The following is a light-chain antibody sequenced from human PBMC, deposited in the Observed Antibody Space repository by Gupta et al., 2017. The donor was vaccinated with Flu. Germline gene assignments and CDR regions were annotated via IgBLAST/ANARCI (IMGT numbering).Light chain of an antibody. CDR3: QAWDRSSEV. J-gene: IGLJ1*01. Sequence: VSPGQTASITCSGDKLGDKYACWYQQKPGQSPVLVIYQDSKRPSGIPERFSGSNSGNTATLTISGTQAMDEADYYCQAWDRSSEVFGTGTKLTVL. CDR1: KLGDKY. CDR2: QDS. V-gene: IGLV3-1*01.